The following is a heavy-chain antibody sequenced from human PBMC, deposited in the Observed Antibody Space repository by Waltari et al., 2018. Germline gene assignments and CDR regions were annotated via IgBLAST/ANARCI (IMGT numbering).Heavy chain of an antibody. J-gene: IGHJ4*02. CDR3: AKDRHGSGSLFGY. CDR1: GFTFSSYA. D-gene: IGHD3-10*01. CDR2: ISGSGGST. Sequence: EVQLLESGGGLVQPGGSLRLSCAASGFTFSSYAMSWVRQAPGKGLEWGSAISGSGGSTYYADSGKGRFTISRDNSKNTLYLQMNSLRAEDTAVYYCAKDRHGSGSLFGYWGQGTLVTVSS. V-gene: IGHV3-23*01.